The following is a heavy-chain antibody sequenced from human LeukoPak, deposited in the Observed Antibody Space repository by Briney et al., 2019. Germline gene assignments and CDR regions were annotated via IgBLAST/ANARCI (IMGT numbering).Heavy chain of an antibody. CDR3: ARQNYDILTGYPYYFDY. Sequence: GGSLRLSCAASGFTFSSYWMSWVRQAPGKGQEWVANIKQDGSEKYYVDSVKGRFTISRDNAKNSLYLQMNSLRAEDTAVYYCARQNYDILTGYPYYFDYWGQGTLVTVSS. D-gene: IGHD3-9*01. J-gene: IGHJ4*02. V-gene: IGHV3-7*03. CDR1: GFTFSSYW. CDR2: IKQDGSEK.